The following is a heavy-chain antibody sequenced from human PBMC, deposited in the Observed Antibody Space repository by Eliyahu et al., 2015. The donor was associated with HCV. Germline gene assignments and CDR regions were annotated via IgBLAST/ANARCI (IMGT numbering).Heavy chain of an antibody. CDR2: IWYDGSNK. D-gene: IGHD3-22*01. CDR1: GFTFXXYG. Sequence: QVQLVESGXCXVQPGRSLRLSCAASGFTFXXYGMHXVRQXPGKGLEWVAVIWYDGSNKYYADSVKGRFTISRDNSKNTLYLQMNSLRAEDTAVYYCARDGAYDSSENYFDYWGQGTLVTVSS. V-gene: IGHV3-33*01. CDR3: ARDGAYDSSENYFDY. J-gene: IGHJ4*02.